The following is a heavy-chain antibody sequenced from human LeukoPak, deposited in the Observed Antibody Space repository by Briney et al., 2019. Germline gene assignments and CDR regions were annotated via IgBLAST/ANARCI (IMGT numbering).Heavy chain of an antibody. CDR3: ARGSESPLYYFDY. CDR2: INHSGST. J-gene: IGHJ4*02. CDR1: GGSISSGAYY. V-gene: IGHV4-39*07. Sequence: SETLSLTCTVSGGSISSGAYYWSWIRQPPGKGLEWIGEINHSGSTNYNPSLKSRVTISVDTSKNQFSLKLSSVTAADTAVYYCARGSESPLYYFDYWGQGTLVTVSS. D-gene: IGHD6-25*01.